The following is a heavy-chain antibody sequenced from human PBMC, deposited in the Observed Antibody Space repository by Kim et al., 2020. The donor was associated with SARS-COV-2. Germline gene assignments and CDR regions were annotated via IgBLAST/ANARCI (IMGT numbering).Heavy chain of an antibody. Sequence: VRQPPGKGVEGIGEVDHSGTTSYNVSLKNRVSILVDKSKNQFSLRLTSVSAADTAVYYCARGVSSAWTLRAWFDPWGQGTLVTVS. CDR2: VDHSGTT. D-gene: IGHD3-22*01. CDR3: ARGVSSAWTLRAWFDP. V-gene: IGHV4-4*02. J-gene: IGHJ5*02.